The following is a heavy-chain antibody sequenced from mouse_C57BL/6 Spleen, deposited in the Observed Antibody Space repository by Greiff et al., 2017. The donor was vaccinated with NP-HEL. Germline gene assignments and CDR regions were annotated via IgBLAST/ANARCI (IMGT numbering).Heavy chain of an antibody. V-gene: IGHV1-76*01. CDR2: IYPGSGNT. D-gene: IGHD2-3*01. CDR1: GYTFTDYY. CDR3: AREGDGYSFAY. Sequence: VQLQQSGAELVRPGASVKLSCKASGYTFTDYYINWVKQRPGQGLEWIARIYPGSGNTYYNEKFKGKATLTAEKSSSTAYMQLSSLTSEDSAVYFCAREGDGYSFAYWGQGTLVTVSA. J-gene: IGHJ3*01.